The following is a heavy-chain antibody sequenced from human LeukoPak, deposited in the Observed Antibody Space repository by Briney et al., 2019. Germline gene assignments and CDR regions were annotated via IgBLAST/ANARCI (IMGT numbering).Heavy chain of an antibody. Sequence: SETLSLTCAVYGGSFNGYYWSWIRQPPGKGLEWIGEINHSGSTNYNPSLKSRVTISVDTSKNQFSLKLSSVTAADTAVYYCARFGYSYGSGFYFDYWGQGTLVTVSS. CDR2: INHSGST. V-gene: IGHV4-34*01. CDR1: GGSFNGYY. J-gene: IGHJ4*02. D-gene: IGHD5-18*01. CDR3: ARFGYSYGSGFYFDY.